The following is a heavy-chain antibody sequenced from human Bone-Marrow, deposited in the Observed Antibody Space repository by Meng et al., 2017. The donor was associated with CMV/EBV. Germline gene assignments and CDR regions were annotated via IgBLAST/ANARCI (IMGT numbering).Heavy chain of an antibody. D-gene: IGHD3-3*01. CDR2: INHDGSDK. Sequence: QVQLVESGGALVKPGGSLRLSWAGSGFTFSDYYMSWIRQPPGKGLVWVSRINHDGSDKYYADSVKGRFTISRDNSKKTLYLQMNSLRTEDTAVYYCAKATNTIFDGFDVWGQGTTVTVSS. CDR1: GFTFSDYY. J-gene: IGHJ6*02. CDR3: AKATNTIFDGFDV. V-gene: IGHV3-11*04.